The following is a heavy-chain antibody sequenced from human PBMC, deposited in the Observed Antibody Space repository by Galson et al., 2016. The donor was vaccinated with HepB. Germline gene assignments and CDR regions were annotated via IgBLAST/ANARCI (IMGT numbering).Heavy chain of an antibody. D-gene: IGHD2-21*01. CDR2: IIPIFGTT. CDR1: GDPFSTYP. CDR3: ARDGCHMKTCSFDY. V-gene: IGHV1-69*06. J-gene: IGHJ4*02. Sequence: SVKVSCKASGDPFSTYPFSWVRQAPGHGLEWMGKIIPIFGTTEYAQKFQGRVTITADKSTNTVYLELSSLRSDDAAVYYCARDGCHMKTCSFDYWGQGTQVTVSS.